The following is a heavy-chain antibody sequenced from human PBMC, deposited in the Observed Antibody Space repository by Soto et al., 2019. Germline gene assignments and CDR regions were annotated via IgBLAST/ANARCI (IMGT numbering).Heavy chain of an antibody. V-gene: IGHV4-39*01. CDR3: ARGRTSGTLFDY. D-gene: IGHD2-2*01. J-gene: IGHJ4*02. CDR2: IYYSGST. Sequence: QLQLQESGPGLVKPSETLSLTCTVSGGSISSSSYYWGWIRQPPGKGLEWIGSIYYSGSTYYNPSLKGRVPLSVDTSKNRLSLKLSSVTAADTAVYYCARGRTSGTLFDYWGQGTLVTVSS. CDR1: GGSISSSSYY.